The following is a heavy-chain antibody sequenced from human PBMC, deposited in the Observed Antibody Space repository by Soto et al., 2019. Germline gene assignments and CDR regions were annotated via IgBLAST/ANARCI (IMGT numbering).Heavy chain of an antibody. CDR3: ARVDLVQLKYYYYGMDV. CDR2: INPNSGGT. D-gene: IGHD6-6*01. V-gene: IGHV1-2*02. CDR1: GYTFTGYY. Sequence: ASVKVSCKASGYTFTGYYIHWVRQAPGQGLEWMGWINPNSGGTNYAQKFQGRVTMTRDTSISTAYMELSRLRSDDTAVYYCARVDLVQLKYYYYGMDVWGQGTTVTVSS. J-gene: IGHJ6*02.